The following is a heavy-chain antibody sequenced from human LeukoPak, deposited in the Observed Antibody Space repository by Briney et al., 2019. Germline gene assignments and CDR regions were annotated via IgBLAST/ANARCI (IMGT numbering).Heavy chain of an antibody. Sequence: SETLSLTCTVSGGSISSYYWSWIRQPAGKGLEWIGRIYTSGSTNYNASLKSRVSMSVDTSKNQFSLKLSSVTAADTAVFYCARENSGGYREFDYWGQGTLVTVSS. J-gene: IGHJ4*02. V-gene: IGHV4-4*07. CDR3: ARENSGGYREFDY. CDR1: GGSISSYY. CDR2: IYTSGST. D-gene: IGHD1-26*01.